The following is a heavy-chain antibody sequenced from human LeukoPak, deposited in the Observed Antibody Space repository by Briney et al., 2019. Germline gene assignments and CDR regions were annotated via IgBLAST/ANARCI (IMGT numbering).Heavy chain of an antibody. D-gene: IGHD5-18*01. CDR3: ARTTEGGYTYGYFYYYYMDV. CDR2: IYYSGST. V-gene: IGHV4-59*01. CDR1: GGSISSYY. J-gene: IGHJ6*03. Sequence: SETLSLTCTVSGGSISSYYWSWIRQPPGKGLEWIGYIYYSGSTNYNPSLKSRVTISVGTSKNQFSLKLTSVTAADTAVYYCARTTEGGYTYGYFYYYYMDVWGKGTTVTISS.